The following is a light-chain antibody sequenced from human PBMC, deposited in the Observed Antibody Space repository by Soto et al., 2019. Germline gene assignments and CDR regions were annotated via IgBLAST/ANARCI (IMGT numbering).Light chain of an antibody. CDR3: SLYASTNTFM. CDR1: SSDIGRYNL. J-gene: IGLJ3*02. CDR2: EAT. V-gene: IGLV2-23*02. Sequence: QSVLTQPASVSGSPGQSITISCTGTSSDIGRYNLVSWYQQHPGKPPKLMIYEATKRPSGVSNRFSGSKSGNTASPTISGLQAEDEADYYCSLYASTNTFMFGGGTKVTVL.